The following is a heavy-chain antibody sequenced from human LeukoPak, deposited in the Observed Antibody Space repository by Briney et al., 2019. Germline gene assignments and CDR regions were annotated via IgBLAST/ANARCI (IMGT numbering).Heavy chain of an antibody. J-gene: IGHJ3*02. Sequence: SETLSLTCTVSGGSISSSSYYWGWIRQPPGKGLEWIGSIYYSGSTYYNPSLKSRVTISVDTSKNQFSLKLSSVTAADTAVYYCASTSAPYYDILTGYALFDIWGQGTMVTVSS. D-gene: IGHD3-9*01. CDR2: IYYSGST. CDR1: GGSISSSSYY. V-gene: IGHV4-39*01. CDR3: ASTSAPYYDILTGYALFDI.